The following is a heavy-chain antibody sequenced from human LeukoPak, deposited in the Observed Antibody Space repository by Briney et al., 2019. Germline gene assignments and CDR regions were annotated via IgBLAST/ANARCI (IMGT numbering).Heavy chain of an antibody. CDR2: IIPIFGIA. CDR3: ARGGDPDYYYYYGTDV. CDR1: GGTFSSHA. J-gene: IGHJ6*02. Sequence: GASVKVSCKASGGTFSSHAISWVRQAPGQGLEWMGRIIPIFGIANYAQKFQGRVTITADKSTSTAYMELSSLRSEDTAVYYCARGGDPDYYYYYGTDVWGQGTTVTVSS. D-gene: IGHD3-10*01. V-gene: IGHV1-69*04.